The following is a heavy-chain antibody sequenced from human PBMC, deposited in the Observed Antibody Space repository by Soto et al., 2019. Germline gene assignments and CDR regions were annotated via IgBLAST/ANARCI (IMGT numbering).Heavy chain of an antibody. V-gene: IGHV3-30-3*01. D-gene: IGHD6-13*01. CDR2: ISYDGSNK. Sequence: QVQLVESGGGVVQPGRSLRLSCAASGFTFSSYAMHWVRQAPGKGLEWVAVISYDGSNKYYADTVKGRFTISRDNSKNTLYLQMNSLGAEDTAVYYCARDGSSRYWYFDLWGRGTLVTVSS. J-gene: IGHJ2*01. CDR1: GFTFSSYA. CDR3: ARDGSSRYWYFDL.